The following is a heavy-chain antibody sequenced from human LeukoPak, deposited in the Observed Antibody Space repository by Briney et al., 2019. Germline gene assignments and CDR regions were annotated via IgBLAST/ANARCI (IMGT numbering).Heavy chain of an antibody. J-gene: IGHJ4*02. CDR3: AKVSITVGVIPAALLDY. V-gene: IGHV3-30*02. CDR1: GFTFRNYG. Sequence: GGSLRLSCAASGFTFRNYGMHWVRQTPGKGLEWVAFIRDDGSNKYYADSVKARFTISRDNSKNTLFLQMNSLRAEDAAVYYCAKVSITVGVIPAALLDYWGQGTLVTVSS. CDR2: IRDDGSNK. D-gene: IGHD2-2*01.